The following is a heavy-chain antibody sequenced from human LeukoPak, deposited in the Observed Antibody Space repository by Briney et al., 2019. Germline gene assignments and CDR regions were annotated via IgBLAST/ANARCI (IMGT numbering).Heavy chain of an antibody. J-gene: IGHJ4*02. CDR1: GFTFSSYA. V-gene: IGHV3-30*04. Sequence: GGSLRLSCAASGFTFSSYAMHWVRQAPGKGLEWEAVISYDGSNKYYADSVKGRFTISRDNSKNTLYLQMNSLRAEDTAVYYCAREVSYYYDSSGTFDYWGQGTLVTVSS. D-gene: IGHD3-22*01. CDR3: AREVSYYYDSSGTFDY. CDR2: ISYDGSNK.